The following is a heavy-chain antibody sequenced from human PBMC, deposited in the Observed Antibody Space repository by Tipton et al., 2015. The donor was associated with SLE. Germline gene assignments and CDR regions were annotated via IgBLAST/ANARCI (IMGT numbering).Heavy chain of an antibody. V-gene: IGHV4-39*01. CDR1: GDSIRSTEYY. J-gene: IGHJ5*02. Sequence: TLSLTCTVSGDSIRSTEYYWGWIRQAPGKGPQWIGSIYYSGVNYYNPSLKSRVTLAVDPSRNQFSMQLTSVTAADTAMYYCATHDYDFWRGYPRPQWFDPWGQGTLVAVSS. CDR3: ATHDYDFWRGYPRPQWFDP. D-gene: IGHD3-3*01. CDR2: IYYSGVN.